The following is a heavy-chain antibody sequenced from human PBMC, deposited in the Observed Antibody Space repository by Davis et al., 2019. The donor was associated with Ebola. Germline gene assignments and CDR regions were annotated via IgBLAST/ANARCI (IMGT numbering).Heavy chain of an antibody. CDR2: IIPKFGTP. CDR3: AKLYGSGSLFDS. J-gene: IGHJ4*02. CDR1: GGTFSIYA. Sequence: SVKVSCKASGGTFSIYAIGWVRQAPGQGLEWMGGIIPKFGTPTYAQSFQGRVTITADESTSTAYVELSGLRFEDTAVYYCAKLYGSGSLFDSWGQGTLITVSS. D-gene: IGHD3-10*01. V-gene: IGHV1-69*13.